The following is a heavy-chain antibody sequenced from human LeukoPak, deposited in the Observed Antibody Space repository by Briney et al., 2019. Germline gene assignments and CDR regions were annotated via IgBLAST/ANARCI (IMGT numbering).Heavy chain of an antibody. J-gene: IGHJ5*01. D-gene: IGHD3-22*01. CDR2: ISSGGDYT. CDR3: AKDRPNYYESNGHYYRRDGDS. CDR1: GFTFSIYA. V-gene: IGHV3-23*01. Sequence: GGSLTLSCAASGFTFSIYATSWARQAPGKGLEWVSIISSGGDYTYYAGSVKGRFTISRDNSKNTLYMQMNSLRAEDTATYYCAKDRPNYYESNGHYYRRDGDSWGQGTLVTVSS.